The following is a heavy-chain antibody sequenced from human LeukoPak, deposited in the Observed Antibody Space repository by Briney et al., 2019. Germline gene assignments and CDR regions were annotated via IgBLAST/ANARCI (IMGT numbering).Heavy chain of an antibody. Sequence: GGSLRLSCAAAGFFFNSYVLNWVRQAPGKGLEWVSSISGSGVHTYYADSVKGRFTISRDNSKNTLYLQMNSLRAGDTAVYYCDNAWSPLIAAAGDHIDYRGQGTLVTVSS. J-gene: IGHJ4*02. CDR3: DNAWSPLIAAAGDHIDY. V-gene: IGHV3-23*01. CDR2: ISGSGVHT. CDR1: GFFFNSYV. D-gene: IGHD6-25*01.